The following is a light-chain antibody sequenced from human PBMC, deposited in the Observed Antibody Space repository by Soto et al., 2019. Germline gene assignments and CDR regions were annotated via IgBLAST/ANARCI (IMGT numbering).Light chain of an antibody. V-gene: IGLV2-14*01. Sequence: QSVLTQPASVSGSPGQSITISCTGTSSDVGGYNYVSWYQQHPGKAPKLMIYDVSNRPSGVSNRFSGSKSGNTASLTISGLQAEDEADYYRSSYTSSSTLLFGTGTKVTVL. CDR3: SSYTSSSTLL. CDR1: SSDVGGYNY. J-gene: IGLJ1*01. CDR2: DVS.